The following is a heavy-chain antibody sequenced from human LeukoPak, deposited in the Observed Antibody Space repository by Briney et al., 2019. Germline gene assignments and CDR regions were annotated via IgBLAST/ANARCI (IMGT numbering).Heavy chain of an antibody. CDR1: GGSISSSSYY. V-gene: IGHV4-39*07. J-gene: IGHJ4*02. Sequence: SETLSLTCTVSGGSISSSSYYWGWIRQPPGKGLEWIGSIYYSGSTYYNPSLKSRVTISVDTSKNQFSLKLSSVTAADTAVYYCARGWFGETWGQGTLVTVSS. CDR3: ARGWFGET. D-gene: IGHD3-10*01. CDR2: IYYSGST.